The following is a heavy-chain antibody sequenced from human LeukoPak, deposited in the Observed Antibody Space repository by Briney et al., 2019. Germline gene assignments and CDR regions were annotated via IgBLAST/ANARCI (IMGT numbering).Heavy chain of an antibody. V-gene: IGHV1-18*01. D-gene: IGHD2-2*02. CDR2: ISAYNGNT. CDR1: GYTFTSYG. Sequence: ASVKVSCKASGYTFTSYGISWVRQAPGQGLEWMGWISAYNGNTNYAQKLQGRVTMTTDTSTSTAYMELRSLRSDDTAVYYCARDRSAFIVVVPAAINWFDPWGQGTLVTASS. CDR3: ARDRSAFIVVVPAAINWFDP. J-gene: IGHJ5*02.